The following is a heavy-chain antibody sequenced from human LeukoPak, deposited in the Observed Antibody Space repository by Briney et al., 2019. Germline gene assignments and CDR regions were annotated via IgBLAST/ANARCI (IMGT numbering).Heavy chain of an antibody. D-gene: IGHD3-22*01. CDR1: VYTFNDCY. V-gene: IGHV1-2*02. Sequence: ASVTVSFTTSVYTFNDCYIHWVRQAPGQGLEWMGWVNPKSGGTKYEQNFQGRVTMTRDTSISTAYMDLSRLTSDDTAVYYCARAGYYDTSGYYHPFDYWGQGILVTVSS. J-gene: IGHJ4*02. CDR2: VNPKSGGT. CDR3: ARAGYYDTSGYYHPFDY.